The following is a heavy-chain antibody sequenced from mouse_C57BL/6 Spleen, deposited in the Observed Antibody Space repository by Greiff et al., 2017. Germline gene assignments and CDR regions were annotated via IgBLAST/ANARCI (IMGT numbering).Heavy chain of an antibody. CDR1: GYTFTSYW. CDR3: AMVATGYFDV. J-gene: IGHJ1*03. V-gene: IGHV1-52*01. Sequence: QVQLQQSGAELVRPGSSVKLSCKASGYTFTSYWMHWVKQRPIQGLEWIGNIDPSDSETHYNQKFKDKATLTVDKSSSTAYMQLSSLTSEDSAVYYCAMVATGYFDVWGTGTTVTVSS. CDR2: IDPSDSET. D-gene: IGHD1-1*02.